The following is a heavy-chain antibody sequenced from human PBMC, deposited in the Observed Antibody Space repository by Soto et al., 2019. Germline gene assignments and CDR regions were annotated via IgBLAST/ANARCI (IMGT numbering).Heavy chain of an antibody. Sequence: QVQLVESGGGVVQSGRSLRLSCATSGFTFSNYGMHWVRQAPGKGLEWVAVVYYDGGNTFSADSVKGRFTISRDNSKNTLYLQMSSLRVEDTALYYCARDRYSSGWGDAFDIWGQGTMVTVSS. V-gene: IGHV3-30*06. CDR2: VYYDGGNT. J-gene: IGHJ3*02. CDR3: ARDRYSSGWGDAFDI. D-gene: IGHD6-19*01. CDR1: GFTFSNYG.